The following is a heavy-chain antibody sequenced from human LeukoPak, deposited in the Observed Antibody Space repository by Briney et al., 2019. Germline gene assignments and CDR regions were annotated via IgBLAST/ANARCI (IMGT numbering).Heavy chain of an antibody. J-gene: IGHJ4*02. CDR2: INLSGGST. V-gene: IGHV1-46*01. CDR1: GYTFTSYY. Sequence: ASVKVSCKASGYTFTSYYMHWVRQAPGQGLEWMGIINLSGGSTRYAQKFQGRVTITADESTSTAYMELSSLRSEDTAVYYCATPEGATSTFAFDYWGQGALVTVSS. D-gene: IGHD1-26*01. CDR3: ATPEGATSTFAFDY.